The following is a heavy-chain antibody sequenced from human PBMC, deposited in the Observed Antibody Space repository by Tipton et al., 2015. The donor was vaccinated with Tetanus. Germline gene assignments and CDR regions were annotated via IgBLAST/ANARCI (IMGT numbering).Heavy chain of an antibody. D-gene: IGHD7-27*01. CDR1: GGSISSYY. CDR2: VHYSGST. Sequence: TLSLTCTVSGGSISSYYWTWIRQPPGRGLEWIGYVHYSGSTNYSPSLRSRVTLSVDTSKNQFSLKLSSVTAADTAVYYCARQLWGYWFDPWGQGIRVTVSS. V-gene: IGHV4-59*01. CDR3: ARQLWGYWFDP. J-gene: IGHJ5*02.